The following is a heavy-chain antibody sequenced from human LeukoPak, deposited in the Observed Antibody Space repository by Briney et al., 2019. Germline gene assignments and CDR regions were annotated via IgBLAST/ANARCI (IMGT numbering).Heavy chain of an antibody. CDR2: IYSGGST. CDR3: AGEATNAFIDY. Sequence: GGSLRLSCAASGFTVSSNYMSWVRQAPGKGLEWVSVIYSGGSTYYADSVKGRFTISRDNSKNTLYLQMNSLRAEDTAVYYCAGEATNAFIDYWGQGTLVTVSS. CDR1: GFTVSSNY. J-gene: IGHJ4*02. V-gene: IGHV3-66*01.